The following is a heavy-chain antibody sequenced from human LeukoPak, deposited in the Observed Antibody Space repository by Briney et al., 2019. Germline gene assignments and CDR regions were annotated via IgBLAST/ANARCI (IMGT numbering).Heavy chain of an antibody. V-gene: IGHV3-23*01. CDR1: GFTFSSYG. Sequence: PGGSLRLSCAASGFTFSSYGMSWVRQAPGKGLEWVSAISGSGGSTYYADSVKGRFTISRDNAKNSLYLQMNSLRAEDTAVYYCARVGFTDSSGYAIWGQGTMVTVSS. D-gene: IGHD3-22*01. J-gene: IGHJ3*02. CDR3: ARVGFTDSSGYAI. CDR2: ISGSGGST.